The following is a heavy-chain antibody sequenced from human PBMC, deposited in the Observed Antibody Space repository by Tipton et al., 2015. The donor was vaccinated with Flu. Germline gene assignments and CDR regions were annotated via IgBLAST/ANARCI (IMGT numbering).Heavy chain of an antibody. Sequence: SLRLSCAASGFSFRSYGMHWVRQAPGKGLEWVAVIWYDGSKKYYADSVEGRFTISRDNSMNTLYLQMTSLRAEDTAMYYCVKDIGGSTEGYYDSSGSYYAARYFDYWGQATLVTVSS. V-gene: IGHV3-33*06. CDR3: VKDIGGSTEGYYDSSGSYYAARYFDY. CDR2: IWYDGSKK. D-gene: IGHD3-22*01. J-gene: IGHJ4*01. CDR1: GFSFRSYG.